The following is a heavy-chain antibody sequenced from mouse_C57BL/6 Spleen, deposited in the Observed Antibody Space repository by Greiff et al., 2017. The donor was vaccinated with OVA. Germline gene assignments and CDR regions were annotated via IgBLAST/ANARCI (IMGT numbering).Heavy chain of an antibody. CDR1: GFNIKDYY. J-gene: IGHJ4*01. CDR2: IDPEDGET. Sequence: VQLQQSGAELVKPWASVKLSCTASGFNIKDYYMHWVKQRTEQGLEWIGRIDPEDGETKYAPKFQGKATITADTSSNTAYLQLSSLTSEDTAVYYCASIYYYGSSSYYYYAMDYWGQGTSVTVSS. D-gene: IGHD1-1*01. V-gene: IGHV14-2*01. CDR3: ASIYYYGSSSYYYYAMDY.